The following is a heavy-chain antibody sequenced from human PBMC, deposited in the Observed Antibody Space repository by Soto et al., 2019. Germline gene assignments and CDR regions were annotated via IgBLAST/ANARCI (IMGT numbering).Heavy chain of an antibody. J-gene: IGHJ5*02. V-gene: IGHV1-69*13. D-gene: IGHD3-3*01. Sequence: SVKVSCKASGGTFSSYAISWVRQAPGQGLEWMGGIIPIFGTANYAQKFQGRVTITADESTSTAYMELSSLRSEDTAVYYCARGASPGIFGVVTGLDPWRQGTLVTVSS. CDR1: GGTFSSYA. CDR3: ARGASPGIFGVVTGLDP. CDR2: IIPIFGTA.